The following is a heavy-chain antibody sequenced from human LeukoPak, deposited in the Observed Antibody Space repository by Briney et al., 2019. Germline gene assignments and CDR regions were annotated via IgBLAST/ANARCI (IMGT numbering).Heavy chain of an antibody. D-gene: IGHD1-26*01. V-gene: IGHV3-53*01. CDR1: GFTVSSTY. CDR3: ASQRKWGPPPEY. CDR2: IYSSQNT. Sequence: GGSLRLSCAASGFTVSSTYMSWVRQAPGKGLEWVSIIYSSQNTYYADSVKGRFTISRDNSKNTLYLEMNSLRVEDTAVYYCASQRKWGPPPEYWGQGTLVTVSS. J-gene: IGHJ4*02.